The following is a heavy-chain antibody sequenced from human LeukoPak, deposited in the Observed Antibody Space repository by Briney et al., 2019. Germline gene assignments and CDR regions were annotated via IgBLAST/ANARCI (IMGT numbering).Heavy chain of an antibody. Sequence: ASVKVSCMASGYTFTDYYIRCVRQAPGQGLEWMGCINPNTDGTNYAQRFNGRSTMTRDTPIKTAYIELGELGSEDTSVSYCARLTMGPEGPHYWGQGTLVTVSS. CDR1: GYTFTDYY. J-gene: IGHJ4*02. CDR3: ARLTMGPEGPHY. CDR2: INPNTDGT. V-gene: IGHV1-2*02. D-gene: IGHD1-14*01.